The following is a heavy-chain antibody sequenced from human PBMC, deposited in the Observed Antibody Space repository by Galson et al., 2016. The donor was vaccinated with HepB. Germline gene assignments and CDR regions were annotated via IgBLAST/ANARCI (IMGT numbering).Heavy chain of an antibody. Sequence: SLRLSCAASGFTFSSYAMSWVRQAPGKGLEWVSGISGSGGSTYYADSVKGRFTISRDNSKNTLSLQMNSLTADDTAVYYCVQGSTAPAVWGKGTTVTVSS. CDR3: VQGSTAPAV. D-gene: IGHD1-26*01. CDR2: ISGSGGST. CDR1: GFTFSSYA. J-gene: IGHJ6*04. V-gene: IGHV3-23*01.